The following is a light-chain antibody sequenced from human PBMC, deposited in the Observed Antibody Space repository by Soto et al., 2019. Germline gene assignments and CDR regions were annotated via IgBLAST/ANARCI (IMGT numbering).Light chain of an antibody. CDR2: WAS. Sequence: DIVMTQSPDSLAVSLGERATINCKSSQSLLNRSDKKNYLAWYQQRPGQPTNLLIYWASTRQFGVPDRISGSGSGTDFTLTISSLQAEDVAVYYCQQYFNTEWTFGQGTKVEVK. CDR3: QQYFNTEWT. CDR1: QSLLNRSDKKNY. V-gene: IGKV4-1*01. J-gene: IGKJ1*01.